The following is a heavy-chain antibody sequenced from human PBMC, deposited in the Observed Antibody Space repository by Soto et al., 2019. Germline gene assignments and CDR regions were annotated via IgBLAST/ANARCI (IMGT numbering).Heavy chain of an antibody. CDR3: AKNQGVELVPLATVDWFDP. J-gene: IGHJ5*02. Sequence: LRLSCAASGFIFENFGMSWVRQAPGKGLEWISSISGSGFKKYYADSVKGRFTIPRDNSKSTVYLELNNLSAEDTAVYHCAKNQGVELVPLATVDWFDPWGQGSVVTVSS. CDR1: GFIFENFG. V-gene: IGHV3-23*01. CDR2: ISGSGFKK. D-gene: IGHD1-26*01.